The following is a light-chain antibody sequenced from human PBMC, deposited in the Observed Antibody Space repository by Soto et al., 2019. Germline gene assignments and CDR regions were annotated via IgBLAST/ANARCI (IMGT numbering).Light chain of an antibody. CDR2: DVT. CDR3: GSYAGGNTFV. Sequence: QSALTQPASVSGSPGQSITISCTGTSSDVGAYDFVSWYQHYPGKAPKLVTFDVTHRPPGISDRFSGSKSANTASLTVSGLQAEDEADYYCGSYAGGNTFVFGTGTKVTVL. J-gene: IGLJ1*01. V-gene: IGLV2-14*01. CDR1: SSDVGAYDF.